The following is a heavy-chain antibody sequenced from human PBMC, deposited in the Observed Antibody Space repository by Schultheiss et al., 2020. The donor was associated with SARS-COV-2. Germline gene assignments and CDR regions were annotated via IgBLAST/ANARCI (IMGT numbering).Heavy chain of an antibody. J-gene: IGHJ3*02. Sequence: SETLSLTCTVSGGSISSGGYYWSWIRQPAGKGLEWIGRIYTSGSTNYNPSLKSRVTMSVDTSKNQFSLKLSSVTAADTAVYYCARDQRLLWFGELALDAFDIWGQGTMVTVSS. CDR3: ARDQRLLWFGELALDAFDI. D-gene: IGHD3-10*01. CDR2: IYTSGST. CDR1: GGSISSGGYY. V-gene: IGHV4-61*02.